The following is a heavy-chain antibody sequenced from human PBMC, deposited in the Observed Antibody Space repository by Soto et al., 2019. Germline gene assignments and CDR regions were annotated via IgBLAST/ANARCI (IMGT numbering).Heavy chain of an antibody. CDR2: IDYNGRA. CDR3: ARGPDDSKVGY. V-gene: IGHV4-59*02. J-gene: IGHJ4*02. CDR1: DGSVTGYC. Sequence: SETLSLTCSVSDGSVTGYCWSWIRQPPGKGLEWIGCIDYNGRAHYNPSLTSRVTMSLDTSNNHFSLKLSSVTTTDTAVYYCARGPDDSKVGYWGQGTLVTVSS. D-gene: IGHD4-4*01.